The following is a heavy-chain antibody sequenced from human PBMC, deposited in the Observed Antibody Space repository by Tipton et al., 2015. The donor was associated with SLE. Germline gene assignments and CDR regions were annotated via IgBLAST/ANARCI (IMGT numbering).Heavy chain of an antibody. CDR3: AKAGDIVVVPAAIRGYYFDY. CDR2: IIPIFGTA. D-gene: IGHD2-2*02. Sequence: QLVQSGAEVKKPGSSVKVSCKASGGTFSSYAISWVRQAPGQGLEWMGRIIPIFGTANYAQNFQGRVTITADESTSTAYMELSSLRAEDTAVYYCAKAGDIVVVPAAIRGYYFDYWGQGTLVTVSS. V-gene: IGHV1-69*18. J-gene: IGHJ4*02. CDR1: GGTFSSYA.